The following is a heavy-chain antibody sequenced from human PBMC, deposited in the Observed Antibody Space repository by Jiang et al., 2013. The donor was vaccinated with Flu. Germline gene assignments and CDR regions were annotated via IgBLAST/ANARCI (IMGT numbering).Heavy chain of an antibody. CDR2: IDWEDDK. CDR3: ARMYGPYDPNWDNFDY. Sequence: KPTQTLTLTCSCSGFSLNSNGVSVSWIRQPPGKALEWLALIDWEDDKYYSTSLQTRLTISQDSSKSQVVLKVTDLDPVDTGTYYCARMYGPYDPNWDNFDYWGQGVLVTVSS. V-gene: IGHV2-70*01. CDR1: GFSLNSNGVS. D-gene: IGHD1/OR15-1a*01. J-gene: IGHJ4*02.